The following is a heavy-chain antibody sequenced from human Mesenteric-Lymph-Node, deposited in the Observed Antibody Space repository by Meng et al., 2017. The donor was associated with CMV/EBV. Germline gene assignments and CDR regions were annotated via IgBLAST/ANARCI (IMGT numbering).Heavy chain of an antibody. J-gene: IGHJ4*02. CDR2: INHSGST. CDR3: ARGSSYDILTGYFDY. D-gene: IGHD3-9*01. V-gene: IGHV4-34*01. CDR1: GGSFSGYY. Sequence: HVPLHQWGAGLLKLSETLSVACAVYGGSFSGYYWNWIRQSPEKGLEWIGEINHSGSTTYNPSFTSRIIISVDTSTNQISLNMSSVTAADTAVYYCARGSSYDILTGYFDYWGQGALVTVSS.